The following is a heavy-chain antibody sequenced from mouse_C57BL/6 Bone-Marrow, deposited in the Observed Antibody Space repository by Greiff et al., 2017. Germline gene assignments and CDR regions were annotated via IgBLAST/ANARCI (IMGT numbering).Heavy chain of an antibody. D-gene: IGHD2-10*02. CDR2: ISYSGST. J-gene: IGHJ2*01. CDR1: GYSITSDYA. CDR3: ARDGYGNYDYFDY. V-gene: IGHV3-2*02. Sequence: EVKLMESGPGLVKPSQSLSLTCTVTGYSITSDYAWNWIRQFPGNKLEWMGYISYSGSTSYNPSLKSRISITRDTSKNQFFLQLNSVTTEDTATYYCARDGYGNYDYFDYWGQGTTLTVSS.